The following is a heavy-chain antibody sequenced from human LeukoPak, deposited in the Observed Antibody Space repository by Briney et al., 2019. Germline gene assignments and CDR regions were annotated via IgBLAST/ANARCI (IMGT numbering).Heavy chain of an antibody. Sequence: ASVKVSCKASGYTFTSYDINWVRQAPGQGLEWMGWIHPNSGDTNYAQKFQGRVTMTRDTSISTAYMELSSLRSDDTGVYYCARDRECSSTSCYAAFEDWGQGTLVTVSS. V-gene: IGHV1-2*02. CDR1: GYTFTSYD. J-gene: IGHJ4*02. CDR3: ARDRECSSTSCYAAFED. D-gene: IGHD2-2*01. CDR2: IHPNSGDT.